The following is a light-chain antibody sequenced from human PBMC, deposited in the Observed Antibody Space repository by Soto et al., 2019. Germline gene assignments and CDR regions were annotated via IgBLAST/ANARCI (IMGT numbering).Light chain of an antibody. CDR3: QQYNNWPLT. V-gene: IGKV3-20*01. CDR2: GAS. Sequence: IVLTKSPGTLSLSPGERTTLSCRASQSISRYLAWYQQKPGQGPRLLIYGASSRATGTPDRFSGSGSGTDFTLTINSLEPEDFAVYYCQQYNNWPLTFGGGTKVDI. CDR1: QSISRY. J-gene: IGKJ4*01.